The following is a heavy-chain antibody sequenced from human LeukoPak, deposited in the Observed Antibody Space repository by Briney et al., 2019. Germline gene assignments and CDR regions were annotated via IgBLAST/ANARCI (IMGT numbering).Heavy chain of an antibody. CDR3: ARGSHDYGDQNWFDP. CDR2: ISAYNGNT. D-gene: IGHD4-17*01. J-gene: IGHJ5*02. CDR1: GYTFTSYG. V-gene: IGHV1-18*01. Sequence: APVKVSCKASGYTFTSYGISWVRQAPGQGLEWMGWISAYNGNTNYAQKLQGRVTMTTDTSTSTAYMELRSLRSDDTAVYYCARGSHDYGDQNWFDPWGQGTLVTVSS.